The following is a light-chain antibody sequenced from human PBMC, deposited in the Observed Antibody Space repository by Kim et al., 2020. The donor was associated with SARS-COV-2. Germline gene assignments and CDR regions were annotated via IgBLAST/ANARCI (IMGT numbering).Light chain of an antibody. CDR1: SSDVGGYNY. CDR2: DVS. J-gene: IGLJ2*01. CDR3: CSYAGSYTVV. Sequence: GQSGTVSCTGTSSDVGGYNYVSWYKQHPGKAPKLMIYDVSKRPSGVPDRFSGSKSGNTASLTISGLQAEDEADYYCCSYAGSYTVVFGGGTQLTVL. V-gene: IGLV2-11*01.